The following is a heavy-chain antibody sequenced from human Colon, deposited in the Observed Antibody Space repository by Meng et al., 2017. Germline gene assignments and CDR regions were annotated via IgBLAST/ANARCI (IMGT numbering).Heavy chain of an antibody. D-gene: IGHD3-10*01. CDR2: IYYGGSA. Sequence: QLQLQASGPGPGTPSQTLSLLCSVSGDSITRGGSHWSWFRQRPGRGLEWVGHIYYGGSAFYNPALRSRLTMSTDRSANQFSLRVTSVTAADTATYFCARGLKGSLEFWGQGALVTVSS. J-gene: IGHJ4*02. CDR1: GDSITRGGSH. CDR3: ARGLKGSLEF. V-gene: IGHV4-31*03.